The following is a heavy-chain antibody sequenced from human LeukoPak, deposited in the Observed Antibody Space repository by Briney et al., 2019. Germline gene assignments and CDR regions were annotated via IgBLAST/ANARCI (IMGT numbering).Heavy chain of an antibody. V-gene: IGHV3-53*01. CDR1: GFTVSSNY. Sequence: GGSLRLSCAASGFTVSSNYMSWVRQAPGKGLEWVSIIYSGGNTYYADSVKGRFTISRDNSKNTLYLQMNSLRVEDTAVYYCAREGNYDFWSGPKNFDYWGRGTLVTVSS. CDR3: AREGNYDFWSGPKNFDY. D-gene: IGHD3-3*01. CDR2: IYSGGNT. J-gene: IGHJ4*02.